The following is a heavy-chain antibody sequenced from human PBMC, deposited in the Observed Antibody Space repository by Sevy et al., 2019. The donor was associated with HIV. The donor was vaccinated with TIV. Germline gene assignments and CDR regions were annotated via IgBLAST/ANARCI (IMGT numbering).Heavy chain of an antibody. CDR2: IRPDGSDK. CDR3: ARGVGLDC. Sequence: GGSLRLSCAASGLTFSPYWMTWVRQAPGKGLEWVANIRPDGSDKYYVDSVKGRFTISRDNAKNSLYLQMNSLRADDTAMYYCARGVGLDCWGQGALVTFSS. CDR1: GLTFSPYW. V-gene: IGHV3-7*01. D-gene: IGHD1-26*01. J-gene: IGHJ4*02.